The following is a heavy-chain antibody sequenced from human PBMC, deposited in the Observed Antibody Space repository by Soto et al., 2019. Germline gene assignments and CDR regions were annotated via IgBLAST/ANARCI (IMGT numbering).Heavy chain of an antibody. CDR1: GGSISSGGYY. V-gene: IGHV4-31*03. Sequence: SETLSLTCTVSGGSISSGGYYWILIRQHPGKGLEWIGYIYYSGSTYYNPSLKSRVTISVDTSKNQFSLKLSSVTAADTAVYYCARRDVTVTTGGLGMVAFDIWGQGTMVTVSS. CDR2: IYYSGST. CDR3: ARRDVTVTTGGLGMVAFDI. J-gene: IGHJ3*02. D-gene: IGHD4-17*01.